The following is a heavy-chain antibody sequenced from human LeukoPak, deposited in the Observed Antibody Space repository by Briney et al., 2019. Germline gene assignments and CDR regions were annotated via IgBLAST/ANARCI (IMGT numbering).Heavy chain of an antibody. V-gene: IGHV4-59*01. D-gene: IGHD3-9*01. Sequence: SETLSLTCTVSGGSISSYYWSWIRQPPGKGLEWIGYIYYSGSTNYNPSLKSRVTISVDTSKNQFSLKLSSVTAADTAVYYCARDTSYYDILTGFHKPGYFDYWGQGTLATVSS. CDR2: IYYSGST. CDR1: GGSISSYY. J-gene: IGHJ4*02. CDR3: ARDTSYYDILTGFHKPGYFDY.